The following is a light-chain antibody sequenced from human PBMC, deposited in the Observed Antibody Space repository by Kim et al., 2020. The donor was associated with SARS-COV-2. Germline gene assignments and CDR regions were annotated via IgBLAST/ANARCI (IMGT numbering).Light chain of an antibody. CDR3: QQYNNYRT. Sequence: SASVGDRVTITCRASQSISGWLAWYQQKPGKAPKVLIYKASTLEGGVPSRFSGSGSGTEFTLTISSLQPDDFATYYCQQYNNYRTFGQGTKVDIK. V-gene: IGKV1-5*03. J-gene: IGKJ1*01. CDR1: QSISGW. CDR2: KAS.